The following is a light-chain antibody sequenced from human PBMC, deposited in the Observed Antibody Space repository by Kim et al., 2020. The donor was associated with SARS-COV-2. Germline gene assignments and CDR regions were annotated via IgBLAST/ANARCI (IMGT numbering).Light chain of an antibody. CDR2: ANN. CDR1: TSNIEYNS. Sequence: QSVVTQRPSVAGTPGQTVTISCSGDTSNIEYNSVSWFQHFPGAAPRLLIYANNQRPSGVPDRFSASKSGTSASLAISGLQVEDEADYFCASWDDSLNGVIFGGGTQLTVL. CDR3: ASWDDSLNGVI. J-gene: IGLJ2*01. V-gene: IGLV1-44*01.